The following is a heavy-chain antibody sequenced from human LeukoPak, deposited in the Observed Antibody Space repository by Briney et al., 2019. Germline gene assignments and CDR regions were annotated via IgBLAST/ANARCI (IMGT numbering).Heavy chain of an antibody. J-gene: IGHJ4*02. CDR1: GYTFTNFD. CDR3: ARVGYSNSYDY. D-gene: IGHD4-11*01. Sequence: ASVKVSCKASGYTFTNFDINCVRQATGQGLEWMGWMNPNTGNAGYAQKFQDRVTITWDAFRSTAYMDLSSLRSEDTAVYYCARVGYSNSYDYWGQGTLVTVSS. V-gene: IGHV1-8*03. CDR2: MNPNTGNA.